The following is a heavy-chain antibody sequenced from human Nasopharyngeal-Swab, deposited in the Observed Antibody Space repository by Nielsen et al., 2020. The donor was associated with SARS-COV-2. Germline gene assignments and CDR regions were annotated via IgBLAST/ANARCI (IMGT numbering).Heavy chain of an antibody. Sequence: GESLKISCAASGFTFSSYDMNWVRQAPGKGLEWVAFISYDGSNKYYADSVKGRFTISRDNSKNSLYLHMNSLRVEDTAVYYCVRDASSSWYIGWEDYWGQGTLVTVSS. D-gene: IGHD6-13*01. CDR3: VRDASSSWYIGWEDY. V-gene: IGHV3-30-3*01. CDR1: GFTFSSYD. CDR2: ISYDGSNK. J-gene: IGHJ4*02.